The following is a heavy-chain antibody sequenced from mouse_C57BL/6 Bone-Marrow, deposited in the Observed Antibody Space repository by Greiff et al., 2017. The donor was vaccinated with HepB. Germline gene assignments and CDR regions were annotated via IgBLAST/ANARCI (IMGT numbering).Heavy chain of an antibody. Sequence: QVQLQQPGAELVRPGSSVKLSCKASGYTFTSYWMDWVKQRPGQGLEWIGNIYTSDSETHYNQKVKDKATLTVDKSSSPAYMQLSSLTSEDSAVYYCAMTAQATYAMDYWGQGTSVTVSS. CDR1: GYTFTSYW. CDR3: AMTAQATYAMDY. D-gene: IGHD3-2*02. V-gene: IGHV1-61*01. J-gene: IGHJ4*01. CDR2: IYTSDSET.